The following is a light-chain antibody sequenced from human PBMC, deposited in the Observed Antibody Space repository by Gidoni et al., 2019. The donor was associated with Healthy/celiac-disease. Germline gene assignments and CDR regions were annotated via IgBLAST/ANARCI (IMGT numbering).Light chain of an antibody. J-gene: IGKJ3*01. V-gene: IGKV4-1*01. CDR1: PSVLSSSTNKNY. Sequence: DIVMTQAPDSLAGSLGERATINCKSSPSVLSSSTNKNYLAWYQQKPGQPPKLLIYWASTRESGVPDRFSGSGSGTDFTLTISSLQAEDVAVYYCQQYYSTPRTFGPGTKVDIK. CDR3: QQYYSTPRT. CDR2: WAS.